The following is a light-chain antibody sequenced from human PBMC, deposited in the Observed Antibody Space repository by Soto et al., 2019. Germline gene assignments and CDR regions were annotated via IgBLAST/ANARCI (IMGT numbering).Light chain of an antibody. CDR1: GNDVGGYSY. J-gene: IGLJ3*02. V-gene: IGLV2-8*01. Sequence: QSALTQPPSASGSPGQSVTISCTGTGNDVGGYSYVSWYQQHPGKAPKLIIYEVYKRLSGVPDRFSGSKTGNTASLTVSGLQVEDEADYYCASYAGSNNWGVFGGGTKLTVL. CDR3: ASYAGSNNWGV. CDR2: EVY.